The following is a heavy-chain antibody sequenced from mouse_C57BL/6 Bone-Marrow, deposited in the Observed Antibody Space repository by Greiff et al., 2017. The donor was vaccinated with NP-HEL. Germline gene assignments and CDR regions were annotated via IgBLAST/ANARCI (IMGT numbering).Heavy chain of an antibody. J-gene: IGHJ1*03. D-gene: IGHD1-1*01. V-gene: IGHV1-81*01. CDR2: IYPRSGNT. Sequence: VQLQQSGAELARPGASVKLSCKASGYTFTSYGISWVKQRTGQGLEWIGEIYPRSGNTYYNEKFKGKATLTADKSSSTAYMELRSLTSEDSAVYFCARGVFLFITTVVATDWYFDVWGTGTTVTVSS. CDR1: GYTFTSYG. CDR3: ARGVFLFITTVVATDWYFDV.